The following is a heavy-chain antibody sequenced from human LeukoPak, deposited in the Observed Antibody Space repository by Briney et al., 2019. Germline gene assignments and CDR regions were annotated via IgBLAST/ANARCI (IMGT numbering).Heavy chain of an antibody. CDR3: AKDSGGYDYNYFDY. D-gene: IGHD5-12*01. Sequence: PGGSLRLSCAASGFTFSSYGMHWVRQAPGKGLEWVAFIRYDGSNKYYADSVKGRFPISRDNSKNTLYLHMNSPRAEDTAVYYCAKDSGGYDYNYFDYWGQGTLVTVSS. CDR2: IRYDGSNK. V-gene: IGHV3-30*02. J-gene: IGHJ4*02. CDR1: GFTFSSYG.